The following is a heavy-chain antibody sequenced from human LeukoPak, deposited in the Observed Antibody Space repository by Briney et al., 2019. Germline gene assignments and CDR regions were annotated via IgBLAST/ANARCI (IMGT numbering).Heavy chain of an antibody. Sequence: SGTLSLTCAVSGGSISSSNWWSWVRQPPGKGLEWIGEIYHSGSTNYNSSLKSRVTISVDKSKNQFSLKVNSVTAADTAVYYCARGSTAADDAFDIWGQGTMVTVSS. CDR1: GGSISSSNW. J-gene: IGHJ3*02. D-gene: IGHD6-13*01. V-gene: IGHV4-4*02. CDR2: IYHSGST. CDR3: ARGSTAADDAFDI.